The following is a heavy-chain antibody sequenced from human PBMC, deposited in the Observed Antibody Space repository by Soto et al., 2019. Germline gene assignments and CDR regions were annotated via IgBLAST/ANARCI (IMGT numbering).Heavy chain of an antibody. CDR1: GGSISGYY. J-gene: IGHJ4*02. V-gene: IGHV4-4*07. CDR3: AGDHLVAGNFDS. CDR2: IYTGGST. Sequence: SETLSLTCTVSGGSISGYYWSWIRQPAGKGLEWIGRIYTGGSTNYNPSLKSRVTMSIDTSKNQFSLKLSSVTAADTAVYYCAGDHLVAGNFDSWGQGTLVTVSS. D-gene: IGHD6-19*01.